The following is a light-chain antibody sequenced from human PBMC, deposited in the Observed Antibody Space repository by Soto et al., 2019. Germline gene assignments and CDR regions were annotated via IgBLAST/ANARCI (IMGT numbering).Light chain of an antibody. V-gene: IGKV4-1*01. CDR3: QQYHSTPWT. Sequence: DIVMTQSPDSLAVSLGERATINCKSSQSVFYSSINKNFLCWYQQRQGQPPKLIISWDSTRESGVPDRFSGSGSGTDFSLPLSSPQAEDVAIYYCQQYHSTPWTFGQWTQVEIK. CDR1: QSVFYSSINKNF. J-gene: IGKJ1*01. CDR2: WDS.